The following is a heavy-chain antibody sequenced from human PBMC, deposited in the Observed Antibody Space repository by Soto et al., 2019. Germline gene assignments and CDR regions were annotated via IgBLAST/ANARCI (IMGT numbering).Heavy chain of an antibody. CDR2: INHSGST. Sequence: QVQLQQWGAGLLKPSETLSLTCAVYGGSFSGYYWSWIRQPPGKGLEWIGEINHSGSTNYNPSLKSRVTISVDTSKNQFSLKLSSVTAADTAVYYCASREQWLATWGFDYWGQGTLVTVSS. J-gene: IGHJ4*02. V-gene: IGHV4-34*01. CDR1: GGSFSGYY. D-gene: IGHD6-19*01. CDR3: ASREQWLATWGFDY.